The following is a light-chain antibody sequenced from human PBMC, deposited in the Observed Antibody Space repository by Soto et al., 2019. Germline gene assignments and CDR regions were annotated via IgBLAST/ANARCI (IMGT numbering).Light chain of an antibody. CDR3: QQSYISPYT. CDR1: QGISTY. V-gene: IGKV1-39*01. Sequence: DIQMTQSPSSLSASVGDRVTITCRASQGISTYLNWYQQKPGKAPKLLIYSASDSQAGVPSRFSGSGSGTDFTLIISGLQPEDFATYYCQQSYISPYTFGQGTKVDIK. J-gene: IGKJ2*01. CDR2: SAS.